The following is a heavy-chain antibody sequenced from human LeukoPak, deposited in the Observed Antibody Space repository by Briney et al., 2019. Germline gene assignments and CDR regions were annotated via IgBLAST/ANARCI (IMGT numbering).Heavy chain of an antibody. Sequence: PGGSLRLSCAASGFTFSSYGIHWVRQAPGRGLEWVTYISYDGSIQYYIESIKGRYTISRDNSKNTVFLQMNSLRGEDTAVYFCAKGWPAAGTEAEFDCWGQGTLVTVSS. CDR1: GFTFSSYG. V-gene: IGHV3-30*18. CDR3: AKGWPAAGTEAEFDC. CDR2: ISYDGSIQ. J-gene: IGHJ4*02. D-gene: IGHD6-13*01.